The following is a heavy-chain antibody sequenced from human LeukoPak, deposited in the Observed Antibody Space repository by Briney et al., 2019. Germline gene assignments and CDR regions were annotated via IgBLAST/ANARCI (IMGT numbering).Heavy chain of an antibody. Sequence: GGSLRLSCAASGFTFSSYWMHWVRQAPGKGLVWVSRINSDGSSTSYADSVKGRFTISRDNAKNTLYLQMNSLRAEDTAIYYCAARPRMPPRFDYWGQGALVTVSS. J-gene: IGHJ4*02. CDR1: GFTFSSYW. V-gene: IGHV3-74*01. CDR3: AARPRMPPRFDY. D-gene: IGHD1-14*01. CDR2: INSDGSST.